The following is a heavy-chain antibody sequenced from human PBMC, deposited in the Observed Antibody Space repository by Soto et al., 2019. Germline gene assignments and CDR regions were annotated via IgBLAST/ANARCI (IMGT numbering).Heavy chain of an antibody. J-gene: IGHJ3*02. Sequence: QVQLQESGPGLVKPSETLSLTCTVSGGSVSSGSYCWSWIRQPPGKGLEWIGYIYYSGSTNYNPSLKSRVTISVDTSKNQFSLKLSSVTAADTAVYYCASTYCSGGSCYSEGAFDIWGQGTMVTVSS. CDR3: ASTYCSGGSCYSEGAFDI. D-gene: IGHD2-15*01. CDR2: IYYSGST. CDR1: GGSVSSGSYC. V-gene: IGHV4-61*01.